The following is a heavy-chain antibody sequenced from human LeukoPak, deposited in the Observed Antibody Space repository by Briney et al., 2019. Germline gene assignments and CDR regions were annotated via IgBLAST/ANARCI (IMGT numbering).Heavy chain of an antibody. CDR2: INTDGRTT. Sequence: GGSLRLSCAASGFPFSSNWMHWVRQAPGKGLVWVSRINTDGRTTNYADSVKGRFTISRDNAKNTLYLQMSNLRAEDTAVYFCARGGGLDVWGQGATVTVSS. CDR3: ARGGGLDV. V-gene: IGHV3-74*01. D-gene: IGHD3-16*01. CDR1: GFPFSSNW. J-gene: IGHJ6*02.